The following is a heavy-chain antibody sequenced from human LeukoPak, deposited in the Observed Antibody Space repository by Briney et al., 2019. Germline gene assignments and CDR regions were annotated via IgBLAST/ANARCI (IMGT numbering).Heavy chain of an antibody. CDR2: INHSGST. CDR3: ATPRGCSSTSCYLPDYSYYGMDV. J-gene: IGHJ6*02. D-gene: IGHD2-2*01. Sequence: SETLSLTCAVYGGSFSGYYWSWIRQPPGKGLEWIGEINHSGSTNYNPSLKSRVTISVDTSKNQFSLKLSSVTAADTAVYYCATPRGCSSTSCYLPDYSYYGMDVWGQGTTVTVSS. CDR1: GGSFSGYY. V-gene: IGHV4-34*01.